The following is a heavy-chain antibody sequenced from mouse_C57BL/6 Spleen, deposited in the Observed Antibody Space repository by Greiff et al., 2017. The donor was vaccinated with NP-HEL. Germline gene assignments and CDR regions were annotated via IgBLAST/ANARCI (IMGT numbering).Heavy chain of an antibody. CDR2: IHPNSGST. CDR1: GYTFTSYW. D-gene: IGHD2-4*01. CDR3: ARPQYDCGFYYAMDY. J-gene: IGHJ4*01. V-gene: IGHV1-64*01. Sequence: QVQLQQPGPELVKPGASVKLSCKVSGYTFTSYWMHWVKQRPGQGLEWIGMIHPNSGSTNYNEQSKSKATLTVDQTSSTAYMLLSSLTSEDSAVYYCARPQYDCGFYYAMDYWGQGTSVTVSS.